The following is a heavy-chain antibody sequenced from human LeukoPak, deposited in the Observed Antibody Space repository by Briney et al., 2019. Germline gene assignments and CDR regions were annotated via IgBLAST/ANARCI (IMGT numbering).Heavy chain of an antibody. CDR2: IYTSGDST. V-gene: IGHV3-23*01. Sequence: PGGSLRLSCAASGFTFSTYSMTWVRQGPGKGLEWVSSIYTSGDSTFYADSVKGRFTISRDNSKNTLYLQMSSLRAEDTAIYYCAKDVAPDSGWDVDYWGQGTLVTVSS. CDR1: GFTFSTYS. CDR3: AKDVAPDSGWDVDY. D-gene: IGHD6-19*01. J-gene: IGHJ4*02.